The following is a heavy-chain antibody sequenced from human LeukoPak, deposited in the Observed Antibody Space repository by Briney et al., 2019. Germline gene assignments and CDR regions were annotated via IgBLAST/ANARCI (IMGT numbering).Heavy chain of an antibody. D-gene: IGHD6-13*01. CDR1: GGSFSGYY. J-gene: IGHJ4*02. CDR3: ARALPGIAAARDFDY. Sequence: SETLSLTCAVYGGSFSGYYWXXXXXXXXXXXXXXXEINHSGSTNYNPSLKSRVTISVDTSKNQFSLKLSSVTAADTAVYYCARALPGIAAARDFDYWGQGTLVTVSS. V-gene: IGHV4-34*01. CDR2: INHSGST.